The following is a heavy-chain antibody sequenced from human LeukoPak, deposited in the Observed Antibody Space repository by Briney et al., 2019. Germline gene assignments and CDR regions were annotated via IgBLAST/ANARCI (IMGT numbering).Heavy chain of an antibody. CDR1: GGSISSGGYS. CDR2: IYHSGST. Sequence: PSETLSLTCAVSGGSISSGGYSWSWIRQPPGKGLEWIGYIYHSGSTYYNPSLKSRVTISVDRSKNQFSLKLSSVTAADTAVYYCARGTTGLDWFDPWGQGTLVTVSS. CDR3: ARGTTGLDWFDP. J-gene: IGHJ5*02. V-gene: IGHV4-30-2*01. D-gene: IGHD1-7*01.